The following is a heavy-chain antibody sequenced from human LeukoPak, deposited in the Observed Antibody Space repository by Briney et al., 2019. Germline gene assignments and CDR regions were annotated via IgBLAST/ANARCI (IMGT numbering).Heavy chain of an antibody. CDR1: GGSFSGYY. CDR3: ARRYYYNLGSFPFDF. CDR2: INHSGTT. Sequence: PSETLSLTCAVYGGSFSGYYWSWIRQPPGKGLEWIGEINHSGTTNYNPSLNSRVTISEDTSKNQFYLNLSSVTAADTAVYYCARRYYYNLGSFPFDFWGQGTLVTVSS. V-gene: IGHV4-34*01. D-gene: IGHD3-10*01. J-gene: IGHJ4*02.